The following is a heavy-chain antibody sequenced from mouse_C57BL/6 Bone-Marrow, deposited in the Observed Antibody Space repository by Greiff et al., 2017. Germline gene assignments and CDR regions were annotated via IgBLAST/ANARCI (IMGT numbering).Heavy chain of an antibody. J-gene: IGHJ3*01. CDR1: GYTFTSYW. Sequence: QVQLKQPGAELVKPGASVKLYCKASGYTFTSYWMHWVKQRPGQGLEWIGMIHPNSGSTNYNEKFKSKATLTVDKSSSTAYMQLSSLTSEDSAVYYCARVGWLLLRFAYWGQGTLVTVSA. CDR3: ARVGWLLLRFAY. V-gene: IGHV1-64*01. CDR2: IHPNSGST. D-gene: IGHD2-3*01.